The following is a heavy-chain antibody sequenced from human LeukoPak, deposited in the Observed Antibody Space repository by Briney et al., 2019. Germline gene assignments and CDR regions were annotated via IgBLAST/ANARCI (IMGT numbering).Heavy chain of an antibody. CDR3: ARAYSPPQWSPFDY. D-gene: IGHD6-13*01. CDR1: GGSISSGSYY. J-gene: IGHJ4*02. Sequence: KPSETLSLTCTVSGGSISSGSYYWGWIRQPPGKGLEWIGSIYYSGSTYYKPSLKSRVTISLDTSKNQFSLKLSSVTAADTAVYYCARAYSPPQWSPFDYWGQGTLVTVSS. V-gene: IGHV4-39*07. CDR2: IYYSGST.